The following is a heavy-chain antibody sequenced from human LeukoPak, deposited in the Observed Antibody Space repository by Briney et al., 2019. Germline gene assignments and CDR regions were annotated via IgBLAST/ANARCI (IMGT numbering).Heavy chain of an antibody. CDR3: ARGRSGSYHSPFDY. CDR1: GGSISNDY. D-gene: IGHD1-26*01. V-gene: IGHV4-59*13. Sequence: SETLSLTCTVSGGSISNDYWSWIRQPPGKGLEWIGYIYYSGSTNYNPSLESRVTISVDTSKNQFSLKLDSVTAADTAVYYCARGRSGSYHSPFDYWGQGTLVTVSS. CDR2: IYYSGST. J-gene: IGHJ4*02.